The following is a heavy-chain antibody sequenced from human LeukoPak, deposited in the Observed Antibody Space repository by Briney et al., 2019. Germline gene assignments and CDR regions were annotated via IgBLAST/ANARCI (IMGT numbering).Heavy chain of an antibody. Sequence: GASVKVSCDSSGYTFTGYNMHWVRQGPAQGLERMGWVFPHNGGTNYAQTFHGRGTTTRDESTSTVYMVLRRLSTADNAAVYYSRDGGPGDGYNLQWLYYMDVWGKGTTVTVSS. J-gene: IGHJ6*03. CDR1: GYTFTGYN. V-gene: IGHV1-2*02. D-gene: IGHD5-24*01. CDR2: VFPHNGGT. CDR3: SRDGGPGDGYNLQWLYYMDV.